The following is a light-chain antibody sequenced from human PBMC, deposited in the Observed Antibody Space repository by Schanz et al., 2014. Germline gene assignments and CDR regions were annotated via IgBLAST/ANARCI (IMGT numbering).Light chain of an antibody. V-gene: IGKV3-20*01. CDR3: QQYTGSPEWT. J-gene: IGKJ1*01. Sequence: PQSPATLSVSPGARVTLSCRASQSVSSNLAWYQQKPGQAPRLLIHDVSKRASGIADRFSGSGSGTDFTLTISRLEPEDFAVYYCQQYTGSPEWTFGQGTKVEVK. CDR1: QSVSSN. CDR2: DVS.